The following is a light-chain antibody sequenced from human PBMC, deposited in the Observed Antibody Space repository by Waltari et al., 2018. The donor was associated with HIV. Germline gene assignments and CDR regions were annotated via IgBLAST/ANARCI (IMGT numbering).Light chain of an antibody. CDR2: RNH. CDR1: SSSIGRND. V-gene: IGLV1-47*01. Sequence: QSVLTQPPSASGTPGQRVTISCSGSSSSIGRNDVYWYQQFPGTAPKILIYRNHERPSGVPDRFSGSKSGTSASLAISGLRSEDEADYYCATWDDRLSGWVFGGGTKLTVL. CDR3: ATWDDRLSGWV. J-gene: IGLJ3*02.